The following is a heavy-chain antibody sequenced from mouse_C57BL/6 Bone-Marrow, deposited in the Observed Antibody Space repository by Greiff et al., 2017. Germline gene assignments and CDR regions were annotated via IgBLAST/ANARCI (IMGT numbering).Heavy chain of an antibody. Sequence: QVQLQQSGAELVRPGTSVKVSCKASGYAFTNYLIEWVKQRPGQGLEWIGVINPGSGGTNSNEKFKGQATLTADTSSSTAYMQISSLTSEHSAVYFCARLQDDGYYFDYWGQGTTLTVSS. CDR1: GYAFTNYL. CDR3: ARLQDDGYYFDY. CDR2: INPGSGGT. V-gene: IGHV1-54*01. J-gene: IGHJ2*01. D-gene: IGHD2-12*01.